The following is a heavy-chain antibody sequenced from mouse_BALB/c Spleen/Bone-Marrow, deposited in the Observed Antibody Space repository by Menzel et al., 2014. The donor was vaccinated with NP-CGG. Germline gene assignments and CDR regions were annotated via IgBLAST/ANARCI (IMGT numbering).Heavy chain of an antibody. CDR3: AIAYFGNYNYYFDY. V-gene: IGHV2-9*02. D-gene: IGHD2-10*01. Sequence: VQGVESGPGLVAPSQSLSITCTVSGFSLTSYGVHWVRQPPGKGLERLGIIWAGGSTNYNSALMSRLSINKDNSKSQVFLKMNSLQTDDTAMYFCAIAYFGNYNYYFDYWGQGTTLTVSS. CDR2: IWAGGST. CDR1: GFSLTSYG. J-gene: IGHJ2*01.